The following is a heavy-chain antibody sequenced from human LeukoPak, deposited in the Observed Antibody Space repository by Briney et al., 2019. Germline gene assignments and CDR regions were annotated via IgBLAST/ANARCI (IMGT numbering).Heavy chain of an antibody. V-gene: IGHV3-23*01. CDR3: AKDLSFTTKISPIDY. J-gene: IGHJ4*02. CDR2: ISGSGGST. D-gene: IGHD4-11*01. Sequence: PGGSLRLSCAASGFTFSSYSMNWVRQAPGKGLEWVSAISGSGGSTYYADSVKGRFTISRDNSKNTLYLQMNSLRAEDTAVYYCAKDLSFTTKISPIDYWGQGTLVTVSS. CDR1: GFTFSSYS.